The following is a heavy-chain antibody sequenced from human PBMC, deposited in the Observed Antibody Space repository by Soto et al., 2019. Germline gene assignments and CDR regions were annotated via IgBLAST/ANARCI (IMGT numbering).Heavy chain of an antibody. CDR2: ISSSGSTI. V-gene: IGHV3-11*01. Sequence: QVQLVESGGGLVKPGGSLRLSCAASGFTFSDYYMSWIRQAPGQGLEWVSYISSSGSTIDYATTVKGRFTISRDHAKNSLYLQMNSLRAEDAAVYYCARSHDYGDPFDHCGRGTLVTVSA. J-gene: IGHJ2*01. CDR3: ARSHDYGDPFDH. CDR1: GFTFSDYY. D-gene: IGHD4-17*01.